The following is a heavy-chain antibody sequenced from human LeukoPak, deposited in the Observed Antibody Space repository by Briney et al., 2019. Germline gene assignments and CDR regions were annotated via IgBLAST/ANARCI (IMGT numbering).Heavy chain of an antibody. D-gene: IGHD6-19*01. J-gene: IGHJ6*03. CDR3: ASAVAAESYYYYYMDV. V-gene: IGHV1-2*02. CDR1: GYTFTGYY. CDR2: INPNSGGT. Sequence: ASVKVSCKASGYTFTGYYMHWVRQAPGQGLEWMGWINPNSGGTNYAQKFQGRVTMTRDTAISTAYMEPSRLRSDDTAVYYCASAVAAESYYYYYMDVWGKGTTVTISS.